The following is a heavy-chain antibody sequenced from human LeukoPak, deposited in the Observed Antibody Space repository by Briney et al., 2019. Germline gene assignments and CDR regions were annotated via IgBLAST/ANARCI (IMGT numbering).Heavy chain of an antibody. J-gene: IGHJ4*02. CDR1: GYTFIGYY. CDR2: INPNSGGT. Sequence: ASVKVSCKASGYTFIGYYMHWVRQAPGQGLEWMGWINPNSGGTNYAQKFQGRVTMTRDTSISTAYMELSRLRSDDTAVYYCARVPNWGTIDDYWGQGTLVTVSS. CDR3: ARVPNWGTIDDY. D-gene: IGHD7-27*01. V-gene: IGHV1-2*02.